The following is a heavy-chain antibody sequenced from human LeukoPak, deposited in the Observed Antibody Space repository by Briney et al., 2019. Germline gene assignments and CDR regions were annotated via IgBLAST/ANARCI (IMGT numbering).Heavy chain of an antibody. CDR1: SGSISSYY. D-gene: IGHD2-2*01. V-gene: IGHV4-4*07. Sequence: SETLSLTCTVSSGSISSYYWSWIRQPAGKGLEWIGRIYTSGSTNYNPSLKSRVTMSVDTSKNQFSLKLSSVTAADTALYYCARRGLCSSTSCYRFDWFDPWGQGTLVTLSS. J-gene: IGHJ5*02. CDR2: IYTSGST. CDR3: ARRGLCSSTSCYRFDWFDP.